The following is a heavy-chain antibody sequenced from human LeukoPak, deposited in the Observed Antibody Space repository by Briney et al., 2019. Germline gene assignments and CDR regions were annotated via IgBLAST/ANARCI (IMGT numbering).Heavy chain of an antibody. Sequence: PGGSLRLSCAASGFTFSGHWMSWVRQAPGKGLEWVANINQGGSDEYYVDSVKGRFTISRDNANNLLYLQMNSLRGEDTAVYYCTRDRSRAEDDWGKGTLVTVSS. V-gene: IGHV3-7*01. J-gene: IGHJ4*02. CDR3: TRDRSRAEDD. CDR1: GFTFSGHW. CDR2: INQGGSDE. D-gene: IGHD1-14*01.